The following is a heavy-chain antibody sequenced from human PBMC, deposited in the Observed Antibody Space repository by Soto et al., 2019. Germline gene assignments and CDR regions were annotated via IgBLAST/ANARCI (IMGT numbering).Heavy chain of an antibody. Sequence: GGSLRLSCAASGFTFSSYSMNWVRQAPGKGLEWVSSISSSSSYIYYADSVKGRFTISRDNAKNSLYLQMNSLRAEDTAAYYCAREGPMITFGGVIAGSELVDAFDIWGQGTMVTVSS. J-gene: IGHJ3*02. CDR1: GFTFSSYS. CDR2: ISSSSSYI. CDR3: AREGPMITFGGVIAGSELVDAFDI. D-gene: IGHD3-16*02. V-gene: IGHV3-21*01.